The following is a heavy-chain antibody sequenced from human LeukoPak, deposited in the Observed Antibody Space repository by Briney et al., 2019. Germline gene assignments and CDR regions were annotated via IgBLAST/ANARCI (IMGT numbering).Heavy chain of an antibody. CDR2: GIPIFGTT. V-gene: IGHV1-69*05. CDR3: ATRELVQDYYYMDV. Sequence: SVKVSCKASGGTFSSYAISWVRQAPAQGLEWMGRGIPIFGTTNYAQKFQGRVTITTDESTSTAYMELSRLRSEDTAVYYCATRELVQDYYYMDVWGKGTPVTVSS. CDR1: GGTFSSYA. J-gene: IGHJ6*03. D-gene: IGHD6-13*01.